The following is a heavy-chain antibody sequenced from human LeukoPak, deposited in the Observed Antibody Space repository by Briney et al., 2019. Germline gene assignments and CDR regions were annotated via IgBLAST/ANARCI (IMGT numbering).Heavy chain of an antibody. V-gene: IGHV3-11*04. Sequence: PGGSLRLSCAASGFTFSDYYMSWIRQAPGKGLEWVPYISSSGSTIYYADSEKGRFTISRDNAKNSPYLQMNSLRAEDTAVYYCARTYDSSGWLFDYWGQGTLVTVS. CDR1: GFTFSDYY. D-gene: IGHD3-22*01. J-gene: IGHJ4*02. CDR3: ARTYDSSGWLFDY. CDR2: ISSSGSTI.